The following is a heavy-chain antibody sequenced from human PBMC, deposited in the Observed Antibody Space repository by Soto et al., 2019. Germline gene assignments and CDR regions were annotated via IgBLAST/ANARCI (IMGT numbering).Heavy chain of an antibody. D-gene: IGHD3-9*01. J-gene: IGHJ6*02. Sequence: SVKVSCKASGGTFSSYAISCVRQAPGQGLEWMGGIIPIFGTANYAQKFQGRVTITADESTSTAYMELSSLRSEDTAVYYCARSWVLVIEDYYGMDVWGQGTTVTVSS. CDR3: ARSWVLVIEDYYGMDV. CDR2: IIPIFGTA. CDR1: GGTFSSYA. V-gene: IGHV1-69*13.